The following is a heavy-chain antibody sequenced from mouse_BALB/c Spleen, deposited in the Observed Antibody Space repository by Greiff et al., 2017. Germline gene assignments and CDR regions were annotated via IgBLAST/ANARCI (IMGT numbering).Heavy chain of an antibody. CDR2: ISSGGST. D-gene: IGHD2-4*01. CDR1: GFTFSSYA. J-gene: IGHJ4*01. V-gene: IGHV5-6-5*01. Sequence: DVHLVESGGGLVKPGGSLKLSCAASGFTFSSYAMSWVRQTPEKRLEWVASISSGGSTYYPDSVKGRFTISRDNARNILYLQMSSLRSEDTAMYYCARVDMITTGAMDYWGQGTSVTVSS. CDR3: ARVDMITTGAMDY.